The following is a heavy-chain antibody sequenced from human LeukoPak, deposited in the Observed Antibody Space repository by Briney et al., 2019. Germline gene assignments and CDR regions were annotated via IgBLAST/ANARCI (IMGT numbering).Heavy chain of an antibody. Sequence: SETLSLPCTVSGGSIGSGDYYWSWIRQPPGKGLAWIGYIYYSGSTYYNPSLKSRVTRSVDTSKNQVSLKLSPVTAADTAVYYCAREGGYCSSTSCYTTFDYWGQGTPVTVSS. CDR3: AREGGYCSSTSCYTTFDY. D-gene: IGHD2-2*02. V-gene: IGHV4-30-4*08. CDR2: IYYSGST. CDR1: GGSIGSGDYY. J-gene: IGHJ4*02.